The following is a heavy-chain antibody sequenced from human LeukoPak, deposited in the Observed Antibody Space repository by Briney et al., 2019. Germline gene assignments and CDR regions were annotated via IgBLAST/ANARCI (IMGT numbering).Heavy chain of an antibody. Sequence: ASVKVSCKASGYTFTSYDINWVRQATGQGLEWMGWMNPNSGNTGYAQKFQGRVTITRNTSISTAYMELSSLRSEDTAVYYCARARSRKRGVTYYMDVWGKGTTVTVSS. V-gene: IGHV1-8*03. CDR2: MNPNSGNT. CDR3: ARARSRKRGVTYYMDV. D-gene: IGHD3-10*01. J-gene: IGHJ6*03. CDR1: GYTFTSYD.